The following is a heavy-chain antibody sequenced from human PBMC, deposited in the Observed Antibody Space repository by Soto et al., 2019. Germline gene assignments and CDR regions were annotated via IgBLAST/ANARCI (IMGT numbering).Heavy chain of an antibody. V-gene: IGHV1-2*04. D-gene: IGHD3-10*01. CDR3: ARVLSTGIDAFDI. J-gene: IGHJ3*02. CDR1: GYTFTGYY. Sequence: ASVKVSCKASGYTFTGYYMHWVRQAPGQGLEWMGWINPNSGGTNYAQKFQGWVTMTRDTSISTAYIELSRLRSDDTAVYYCARVLSTGIDAFDIWGQGTMVTVSS. CDR2: INPNSGGT.